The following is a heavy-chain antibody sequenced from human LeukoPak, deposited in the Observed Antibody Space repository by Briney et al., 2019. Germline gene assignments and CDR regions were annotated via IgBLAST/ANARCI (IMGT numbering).Heavy chain of an antibody. D-gene: IGHD6-13*01. J-gene: IGHJ5*02. CDR3: VRDRIATRSWFDP. V-gene: IGHV3-30*01. Sequence: GGSLRLSCAASGFTFSSYAMHWVRQAPGKGLEWVAVISYGGNKKYYADSVKGRFTISRDNSKNTLYLQMNRLRAEDTAVYYCVRDRIATRSWFDPCGQGTLVTDSS. CDR2: ISYGGNKK. CDR1: GFTFSSYA.